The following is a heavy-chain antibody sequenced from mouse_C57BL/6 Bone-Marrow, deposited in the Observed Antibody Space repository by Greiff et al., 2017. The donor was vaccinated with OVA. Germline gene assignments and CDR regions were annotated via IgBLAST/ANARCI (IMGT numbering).Heavy chain of an antibody. D-gene: IGHD1-1*01. Sequence: EVQLQQSGPELVKPGASVKMSCKASGYTFTDYNMHWVKQSHGKSLEWIGYINPNNGGTSYNQKFKGKATLTVNKSSSTAYMELRSLTSEDSAVYYCARKDYYGSSYLGAMDYWGQGTSVTVSS. V-gene: IGHV1-22*01. CDR1: GYTFTDYN. CDR3: ARKDYYGSSYLGAMDY. CDR2: INPNNGGT. J-gene: IGHJ4*01.